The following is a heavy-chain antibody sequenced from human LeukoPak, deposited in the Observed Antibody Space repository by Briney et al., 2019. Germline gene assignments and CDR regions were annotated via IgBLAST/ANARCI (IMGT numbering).Heavy chain of an antibody. J-gene: IGHJ1*01. CDR2: IYTSGST. CDR3: ARGYYYDSSGYFQH. Sequence: SQTLSLTCTVSGGSISSGSYYWSWIRQPAGKGLEWIGRIYTSGSTNYNPSLKSRVTISVDTSKNQFSLKLSSVTAADTAVYYCARGYYYDSSGYFQHWGQGTLVTVSS. V-gene: IGHV4-61*02. CDR1: GGSISSGSYY. D-gene: IGHD3-22*01.